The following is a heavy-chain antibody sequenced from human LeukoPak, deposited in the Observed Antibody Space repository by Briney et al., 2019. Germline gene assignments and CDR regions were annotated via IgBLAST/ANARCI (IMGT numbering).Heavy chain of an antibody. D-gene: IGHD3-22*01. CDR1: GFTFGSYA. CDR3: AKGSYYDNSGSFYFDY. CDR2: ISGSGDNT. V-gene: IGHV3-23*01. Sequence: PGGSLRLSCAASGFTFGSYAMSWVRQAPGKGLEWVSGISGSGDNTYYADSVKGRFTISRDNSKNTLYVQVNSLGTEDTAAYYCAKGSYYDNSGSFYFDYWGQGTLVTVSS. J-gene: IGHJ4*02.